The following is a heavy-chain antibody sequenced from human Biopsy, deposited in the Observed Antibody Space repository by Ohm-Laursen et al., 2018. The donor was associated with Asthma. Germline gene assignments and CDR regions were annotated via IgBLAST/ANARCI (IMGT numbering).Heavy chain of an antibody. V-gene: IGHV4-39*01. D-gene: IGHD5-12*01. CDR3: ASPVNRAFGGYEWAAVFDY. J-gene: IGHJ4*02. CDR2: THYSGST. CDR1: GASIRGSGSY. Sequence: GTLSLTCPVSGASIRGSGSYWAWIRQAPGKGPEWIGTTHYSGSTFYKPSLRSRVTMSLDTSTIQFSLRLRSVTATDTAVYYCASPVNRAFGGYEWAAVFDYWGQGILVTVSS.